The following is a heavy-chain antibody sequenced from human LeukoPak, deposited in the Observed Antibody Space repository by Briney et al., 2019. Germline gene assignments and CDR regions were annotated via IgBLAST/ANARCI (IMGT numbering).Heavy chain of an antibody. Sequence: GSSVKVSCKASGGTFSSYAISWVRQAPGQGLEWMGRIIPILGIANYAQKFQGRVTITADKSTSTAYMELSSLRSEDTAVYYCARDRDVYYYYGMDVWGQGTTVTVSS. CDR2: IIPILGIA. CDR3: ARDRDVYYYYGMDV. V-gene: IGHV1-69*04. CDR1: GGTFSSYA. J-gene: IGHJ6*02.